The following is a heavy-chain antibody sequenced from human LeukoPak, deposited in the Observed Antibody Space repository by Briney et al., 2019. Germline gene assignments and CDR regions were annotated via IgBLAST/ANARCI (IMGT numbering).Heavy chain of an antibody. CDR2: ISSSGSTI. V-gene: IGHV3-11*01. J-gene: IGHJ3*02. CDR3: ARHQRRSDAFDI. CDR1: GFTFSDYY. D-gene: IGHD6-25*01. Sequence: GGSLRLSCAASGFTFSDYYMSWIRQAPGEGLEWVSYISSSGSTIYYADSVKGRFTISRDNAKNSLYLQMNSLRAEDTAVYYCARHQRRSDAFDIWGQGTMVTVSS.